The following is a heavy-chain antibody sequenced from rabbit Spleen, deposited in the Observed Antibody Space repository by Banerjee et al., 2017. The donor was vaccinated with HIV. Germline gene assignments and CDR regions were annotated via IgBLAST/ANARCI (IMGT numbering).Heavy chain of an antibody. J-gene: IGHJ6*01. CDR2: IDTGSSGFT. V-gene: IGHV1S40*01. CDR1: GFDFGSQYY. Sequence: QSLEESGGDLVKPGASLTLTCTASGFDFGSQYYMCWVRQAPGKGPEWVACIDTGSSGFTYFASWAKGRFTISKTSSTTVTLQMTSLTAADTATYFCARDTGSSFSSYGMDLWGPGTLVTVS. D-gene: IGHD8-1*01. CDR3: ARDTGSSFSSYGMDL.